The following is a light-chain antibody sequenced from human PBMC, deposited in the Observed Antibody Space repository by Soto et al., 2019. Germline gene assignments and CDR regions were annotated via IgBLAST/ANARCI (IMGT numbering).Light chain of an antibody. CDR1: SSDIGGFNF. Sequence: QSALTQPPSASGSPGQSVTISCTGTSSDIGGFNFVSWYQQHPGKAPKLMIYEVSKRPSGVPDRFSGSKSANTASLTVSGLQTEDEADYYCASYAGSDNVIFGGGTKLHRP. J-gene: IGLJ2*01. V-gene: IGLV2-8*01. CDR2: EVS. CDR3: ASYAGSDNVI.